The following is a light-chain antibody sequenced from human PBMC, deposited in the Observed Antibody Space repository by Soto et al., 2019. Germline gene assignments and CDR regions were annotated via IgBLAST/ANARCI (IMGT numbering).Light chain of an antibody. V-gene: IGKV1-39*01. CDR3: QQFSSYPLT. CDR1: QSISSY. CDR2: AAS. Sequence: DIQMTQSPSSLSASVGDRVTITCRASQSISSYLNWYQQKPGKAPKLLIYAASNLQSGVPSRFSGGGSGTDFTLTISRLEPEDFAVYYCQQFSSYPLTFGGGTKVDIK. J-gene: IGKJ4*01.